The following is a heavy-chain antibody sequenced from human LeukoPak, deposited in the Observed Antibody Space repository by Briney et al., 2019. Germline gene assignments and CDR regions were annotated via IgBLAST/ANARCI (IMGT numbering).Heavy chain of an antibody. CDR2: TSSSSSTI. V-gene: IGHV3-48*02. Sequence: PGGSLRLSCAASGFTFSGYAIHWVRQAPGMGLEWVSYTSSSSSTIYYADSVKGRFTISRDNAKNSLYLQMNSLRDEDTAVYYCASQYSSSWYWFDPWGQGTRVTVSS. J-gene: IGHJ5*02. CDR3: ASQYSSSWYWFDP. CDR1: GFTFSGYA. D-gene: IGHD6-13*01.